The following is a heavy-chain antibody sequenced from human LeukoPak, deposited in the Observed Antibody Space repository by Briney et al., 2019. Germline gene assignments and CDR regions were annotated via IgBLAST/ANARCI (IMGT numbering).Heavy chain of an antibody. V-gene: IGHV3-11*06. CDR1: GFTFSDYY. CDR2: ISSSSSYI. CDR3: AREARLYYYYMDV. Sequence: GGSLRLSCAASGFTFSDYYMSWIRQAPGKGLEWVSSISSSSSYIYYADSVKGRFTISRDNAKNSLYLQMNSLRAEDTAVYYCAREARLYYYYMDVWGKGTTVTVSS. J-gene: IGHJ6*03. D-gene: IGHD3-22*01.